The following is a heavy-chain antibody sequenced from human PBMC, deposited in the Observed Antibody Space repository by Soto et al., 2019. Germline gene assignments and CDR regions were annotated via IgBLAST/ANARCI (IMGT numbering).Heavy chain of an antibody. CDR2: ICHSGST. D-gene: IGHD1-26*01. Sequence: SETLSLTCAVSGFSLSSGYYWGWIRQPPGKGLECIGTICHSGSTYYNPSLKSRVTISVDTSKNQFSLKLDSVTAADTAVYYCARGKWEPYYFDYWGQGTLVTVSS. V-gene: IGHV4-38-2*01. CDR3: ARGKWEPYYFDY. CDR1: GFSLSSGYY. J-gene: IGHJ4*02.